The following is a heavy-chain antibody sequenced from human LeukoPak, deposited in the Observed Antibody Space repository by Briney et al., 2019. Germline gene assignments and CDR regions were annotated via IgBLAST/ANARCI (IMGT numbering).Heavy chain of an antibody. CDR1: GGSITSHY. V-gene: IGHV4-59*08. CDR3: ARYCSGGSCRPPSLGVNWFDP. CDR2: IYYSGST. D-gene: IGHD2-15*01. Sequence: ASETLSLTCTVSGGSITSHYWSWIRQPPGKGLEWIGYIYYSGSTNYNPSLKSRVTISVDTSKNQFSLKLSSVTAADTAVYYCARYCSGGSCRPPSLGVNWFDPWGQGTLVTVSS. J-gene: IGHJ5*02.